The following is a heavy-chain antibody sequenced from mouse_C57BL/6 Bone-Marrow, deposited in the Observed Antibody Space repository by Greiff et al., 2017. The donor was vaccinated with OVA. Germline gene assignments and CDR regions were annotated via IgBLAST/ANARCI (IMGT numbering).Heavy chain of an antibody. J-gene: IGHJ1*03. CDR2: SRNKANDYTT. D-gene: IGHD2-4*01. V-gene: IGHV7-1*01. CDR1: GFTFSDFY. Sequence: EVKLMESGGGLVQSGRSLRLSCATSGFTFSDFYMEWVRQAPGKGLEWIAASRNKANDYTTEYSASVKGRFIVSRDTSQSILYLQMNALRAEDTAIYYCARDALWDYDGYWYFDVWGTGTTVTVSS. CDR3: ARDALWDYDGYWYFDV.